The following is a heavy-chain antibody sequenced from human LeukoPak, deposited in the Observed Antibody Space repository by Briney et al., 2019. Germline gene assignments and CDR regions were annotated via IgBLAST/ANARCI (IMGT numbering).Heavy chain of an antibody. CDR3: AKGSFHCDTSRCPQYYYYMDA. V-gene: IGHV3-30*02. CDR2: VRYDGSDK. Sequence: PGGSLRLSCAASGFTFSGYGVHWVRQAPGKGLEWVAFVRYDGSDKYYADSVKGRFTISRDNSRNTLYLQMNSLRAEDTAVYYCAKGSFHCDTSRCPQYYYYMDAWGKGTTVTVSS. J-gene: IGHJ6*03. CDR1: GFTFSGYG. D-gene: IGHD2/OR15-2a*01.